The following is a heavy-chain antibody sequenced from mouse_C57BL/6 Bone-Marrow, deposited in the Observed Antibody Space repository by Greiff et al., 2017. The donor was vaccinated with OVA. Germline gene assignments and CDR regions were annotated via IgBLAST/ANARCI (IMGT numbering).Heavy chain of an antibody. CDR2: INPGSGGT. CDR3: ARKDILFAY. V-gene: IGHV1-54*01. D-gene: IGHD3-3*01. J-gene: IGHJ3*01. Sequence: QVQLQQSGAELVRPGTSVKVSCKASGYAFTNYLIEWVKQRPGQGLEWIGVINPGSGGTNYNEKFKGKATLTADKSSSTAYMQLSSLTSEDSAVYFCARKDILFAYWGQGTLVTVSA. CDR1: GYAFTNYL.